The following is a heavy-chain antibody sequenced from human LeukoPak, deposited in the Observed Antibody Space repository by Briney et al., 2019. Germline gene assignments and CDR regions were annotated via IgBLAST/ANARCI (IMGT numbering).Heavy chain of an antibody. J-gene: IGHJ4*02. CDR3: ASNRQWLVLDY. CDR2: INPSGGST. CDR1: GYTFTSYY. Sequence: ASVKVSCKASGYTFTSYYMHWVRQAPGQGLEWMGIINPSGGSTSYAQKFQGRVTMTRDTSTSTVYMELSRLRSDDTAVYYCASNRQWLVLDYWGQGTLVTVSS. D-gene: IGHD6-19*01. V-gene: IGHV1-46*01.